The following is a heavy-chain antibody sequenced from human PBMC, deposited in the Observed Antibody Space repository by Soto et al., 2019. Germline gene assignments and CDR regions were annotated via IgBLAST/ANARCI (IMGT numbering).Heavy chain of an antibody. CDR1: GDSINSGDYY. J-gene: IGHJ6*02. V-gene: IGHV4-30-4*01. Sequence: SETLSLTCTVSGDSINSGDYYFICIRQPPWNGLEWIGYIYYSGTTYQNPSLRSRVTMSVDRSKNQVSLKLRSVTVADTAVYYCARGYYYHGMDVWGQGTTVTVSS. CDR2: IYYSGTT. CDR3: ARGYYYHGMDV.